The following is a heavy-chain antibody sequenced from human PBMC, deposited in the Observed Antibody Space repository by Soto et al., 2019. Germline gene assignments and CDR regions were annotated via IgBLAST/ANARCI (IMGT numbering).Heavy chain of an antibody. CDR1: GGSVSSGSYY. D-gene: IGHD6-19*01. J-gene: IGHJ6*02. Sequence: PSETLSLTCTVSGGSVSSGSYYWSWIRQPPGKGLEWIGYIYYSGSTNYNPSLKSRVTISVDTSKNQFSLKLSSVTAADTAVYYCARDRIAVAGTLWYYYYGMDVWGQGTTVTVSS. V-gene: IGHV4-61*01. CDR2: IYYSGST. CDR3: ARDRIAVAGTLWYYYYGMDV.